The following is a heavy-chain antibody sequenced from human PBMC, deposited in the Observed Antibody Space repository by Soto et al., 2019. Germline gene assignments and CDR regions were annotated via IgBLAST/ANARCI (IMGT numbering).Heavy chain of an antibody. Sequence: HVQLVQSGTEVKKPGASVMVSCMVSGYPFTTYYIHWVRQAPGQGLEWMGWIDPRSGGTVYEQKFQGRVTMTRDTSISTVYMDLSGLTSDDTALYYCATDDYGIFPYWGQGSQVTVSS. CDR1: GYPFTTYY. V-gene: IGHV1-2*02. CDR2: IDPRSGGT. J-gene: IGHJ4*02. D-gene: IGHD3-10*01. CDR3: ATDDYGIFPY.